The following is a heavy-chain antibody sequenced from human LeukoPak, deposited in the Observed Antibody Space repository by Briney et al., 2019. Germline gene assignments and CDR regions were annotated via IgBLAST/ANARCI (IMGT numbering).Heavy chain of an antibody. V-gene: IGHV3-30-3*01. CDR2: ISYDGSNK. CDR1: GFTFSSYA. D-gene: IGHD3-9*01. Sequence: QAGGSLRLSCAASGFTFSSYAMHWVRQAPGKGLEWVAVISYDGSNKYYADSVKGRFTISRDNSKNTLYLQMNSLRAEDTAVYYCASQSPNYDILTGCFDYWGQGTLVTVSS. CDR3: ASQSPNYDILTGCFDY. J-gene: IGHJ4*02.